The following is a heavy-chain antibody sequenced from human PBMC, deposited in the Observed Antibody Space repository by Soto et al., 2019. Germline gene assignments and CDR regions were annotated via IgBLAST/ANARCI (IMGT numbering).Heavy chain of an antibody. CDR3: ARGGMTTAYDYYYYYYGMDV. V-gene: IGHV3-23*01. CDR2: ISGSGGST. D-gene: IGHD4-4*01. CDR1: GFTFSSYA. J-gene: IGHJ6*02. Sequence: LRLSCAASGFTFSSYAMSWVRQAPGKGLEWVSAISGSGGSTYYADSVKGRFTISRDNSKNTLYLQMNSLRAEDTAVYYCARGGMTTAYDYYYYYYGMDVWGQGTTVTVSS.